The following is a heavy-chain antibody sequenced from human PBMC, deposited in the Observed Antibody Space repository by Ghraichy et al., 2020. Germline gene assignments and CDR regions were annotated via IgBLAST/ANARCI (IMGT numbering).Heavy chain of an antibody. V-gene: IGHV4-30-2*01. D-gene: IGHD1-1*01. CDR3: ARDLWNGFDP. J-gene: IGHJ5*02. CDR1: GGSISSGGYS. CDR2: IYHGGST. Sequence: SETLSLTCAVSGGSISSGGYSWSWIRQPPGKGLEWIGYIYHGGSTYYKPSLKSRVTISVDRSKNQFSLKLSSVTAADTAVYYCARDLWNGFDPWGQGTLVTVSS.